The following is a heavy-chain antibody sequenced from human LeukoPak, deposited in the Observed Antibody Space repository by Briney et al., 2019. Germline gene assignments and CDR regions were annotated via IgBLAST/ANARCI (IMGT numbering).Heavy chain of an antibody. CDR2: SDSTGDT. CDR3: ARGKTGDDYVVFDY. Sequence: PGGSLRLSCAASGFTFSSHDMYWVRQTGKRLEWVAASDSTGDTYYLDSVEGRFTISRETVKNSLSLQMNSLRVGDTGVYYCARGKTGDDYVVFDYWGQGVLVTVSS. CDR1: GFTFSSHD. J-gene: IGHJ4*02. D-gene: IGHD3-10*02. V-gene: IGHV3-13*01.